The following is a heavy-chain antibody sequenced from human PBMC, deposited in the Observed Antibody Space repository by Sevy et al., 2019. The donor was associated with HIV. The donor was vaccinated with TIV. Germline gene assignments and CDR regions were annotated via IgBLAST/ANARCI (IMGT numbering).Heavy chain of an antibody. V-gene: IGHV4-39*01. CDR2: INYSGST. CDR3: ARHSLFTIFGVVIDPKMYYFDY. J-gene: IGHJ4*02. Sequence: SETLSLTCTVSGGSITNNNYYWGWIRQSPGKGLEWIGTINYSGSTDYNPSLKSRVTVSVDTSKNQISLGLSSVTAADTAVYYCARHSLFTIFGVVIDPKMYYFDYWGQGTLVTVSS. CDR1: GGSITNNNYY. D-gene: IGHD3-3*01.